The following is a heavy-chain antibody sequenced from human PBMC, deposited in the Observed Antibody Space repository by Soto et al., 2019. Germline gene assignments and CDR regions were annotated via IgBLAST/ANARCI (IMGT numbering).Heavy chain of an antibody. J-gene: IGHJ4*02. CDR2: IIPIFGTA. V-gene: IGHV1-69*13. Sequence: SVKVSCTASGGTFSSYAISWVRQAPGQGLEWMGGIIPIFGTANYAQKFQGRVTITADESTSTAYMELSSLRSEDTAVYYCARRGDYDILTGPEMYYFDYWGQGTLVTVSS. D-gene: IGHD3-9*01. CDR3: ARRGDYDILTGPEMYYFDY. CDR1: GGTFSSYA.